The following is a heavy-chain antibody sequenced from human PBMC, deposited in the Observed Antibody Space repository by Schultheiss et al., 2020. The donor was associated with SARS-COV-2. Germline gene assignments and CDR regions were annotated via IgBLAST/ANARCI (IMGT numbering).Heavy chain of an antibody. V-gene: IGHV3-53*01. Sequence: GGSLRLSCAASGFIVTNIYVSWVRQAPGKALEWVSVIYSGGNTYYADSVKGRFTISRDNAKNTLYLQMHSLRAEDTAVYYCAKDIGRAQQTDSWGQGTLVTVSS. CDR2: IYSGGNT. D-gene: IGHD6-13*01. CDR3: AKDIGRAQQTDS. CDR1: GFIVTNIY. J-gene: IGHJ4*02.